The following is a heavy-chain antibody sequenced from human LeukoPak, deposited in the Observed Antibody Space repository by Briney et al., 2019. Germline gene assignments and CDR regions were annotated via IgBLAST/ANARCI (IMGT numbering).Heavy chain of an antibody. Sequence: PGGSLRLSCAASGFTFSSYSMNWVRQAPGKGLEWVSYISSSSSTIYYADSVKGRFTISRDNAKNSLYLQMNSLRAEDTAVYYCARVGQFLEWLTPYYYYYMDVWGKGTTVTVSS. CDR2: ISSSSSTI. CDR1: GFTFSSYS. J-gene: IGHJ6*03. D-gene: IGHD3-3*01. CDR3: ARVGQFLEWLTPYYYYYMDV. V-gene: IGHV3-48*01.